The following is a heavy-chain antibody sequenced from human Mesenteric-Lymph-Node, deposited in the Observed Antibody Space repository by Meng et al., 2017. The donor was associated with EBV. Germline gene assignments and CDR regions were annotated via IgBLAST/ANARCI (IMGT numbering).Heavy chain of an antibody. D-gene: IGHD2-21*02. CDR3: TKSMTSLTAFDF. V-gene: IGHV3-21*01. CDR2: IDGSGNYI. Sequence: EVQVVESGGXLVKPGGSLRLSCAASGFTFSSYSMTWVRQAPGKGLEWVSSIDGSGNYIYYADSVKGRFTVSRDNANHSVFLQLNSLRAEDTAVYYCTKSMTSLTAFDFGGQGALVTVSS. J-gene: IGHJ4*02. CDR1: GFTFSSYS.